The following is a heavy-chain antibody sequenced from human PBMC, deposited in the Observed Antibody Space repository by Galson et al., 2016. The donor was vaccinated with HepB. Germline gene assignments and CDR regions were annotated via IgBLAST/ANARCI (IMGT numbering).Heavy chain of an antibody. CDR2: IYSGGGT. Sequence: SLRLSCAASGFTFSSYWMHWVRQAPGKGLEWVSLIYSGGGTDYADSVKGRFTISRDNSKNTLYLQMNSLRAEDTAVFYCARVNHMLEFYWGQGTLVTVSS. D-gene: IGHD3-3*01. CDR3: ARVNHMLEFY. CDR1: GFTFSSYW. J-gene: IGHJ4*02. V-gene: IGHV3-66*01.